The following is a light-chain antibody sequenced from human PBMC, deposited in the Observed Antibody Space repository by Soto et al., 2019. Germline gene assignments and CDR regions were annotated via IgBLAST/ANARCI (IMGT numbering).Light chain of an antibody. CDR3: QSYDSSLSGYV. CDR2: GNS. CDR1: SSNIGAGYD. Sequence: QSVLTQPPSMSGAPGQRVTISCTGSSSNIGAGYDVHWYQQLPGTAPKLLIYGNSNRPSGVPDRFSGSESGTSASLAITGLQAEDEADYYCQSYDSSLSGYVFGTGTKVTVL. J-gene: IGLJ1*01. V-gene: IGLV1-40*01.